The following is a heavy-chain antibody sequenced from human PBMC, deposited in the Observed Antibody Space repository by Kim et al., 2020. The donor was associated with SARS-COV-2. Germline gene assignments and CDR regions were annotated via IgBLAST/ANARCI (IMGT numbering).Heavy chain of an antibody. CDR2: IIPIFGTA. Sequence: SVKVSCKASGGTFSSYAISWVRQAPGQGLEWMGGIIPIFGTANYAQKFQGRVTITADESTSTAYMELSSLRSEDTAVYYCARSGIAAAGTHQRARGNDYWGQGTLVTVSS. V-gene: IGHV1-69*13. J-gene: IGHJ4*02. CDR1: GGTFSSYA. D-gene: IGHD6-13*01. CDR3: ARSGIAAAGTHQRARGNDY.